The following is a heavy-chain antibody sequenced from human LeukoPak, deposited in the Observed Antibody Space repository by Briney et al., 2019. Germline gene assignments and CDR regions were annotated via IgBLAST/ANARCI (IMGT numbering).Heavy chain of an antibody. J-gene: IGHJ4*02. CDR2: ISSSGSTI. Sequence: GGSLRLSCAASGFTFSDYYMSWIRQAPGKGLEWVSYISSSGSTIYYADSVKGRFTISRDNSKNTLYLQMNSLRAEDTAVYYCARDLLNYYGSGSLYWGQGTLVTVSS. V-gene: IGHV3-11*04. D-gene: IGHD3-10*01. CDR3: ARDLLNYYGSGSLY. CDR1: GFTFSDYY.